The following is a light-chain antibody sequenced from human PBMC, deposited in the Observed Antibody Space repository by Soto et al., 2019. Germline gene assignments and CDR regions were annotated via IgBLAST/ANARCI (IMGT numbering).Light chain of an antibody. CDR3: QQYNSYWT. J-gene: IGKJ1*01. Sequence: DIQMTQSPSTLPASVGDRVTIPCRASQSIDRWLAWYQQRPGRAPKLLIYDASNLEAGVPSRFRGSGSGTDFTFTISRLQPDGFATYYCQQYNSYWTFGQGTKVDIK. V-gene: IGKV1-5*01. CDR2: DAS. CDR1: QSIDRW.